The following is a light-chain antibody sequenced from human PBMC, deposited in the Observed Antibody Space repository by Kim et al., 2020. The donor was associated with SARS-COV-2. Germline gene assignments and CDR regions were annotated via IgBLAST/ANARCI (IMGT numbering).Light chain of an antibody. V-gene: IGKV3-11*01. Sequence: LSPGERATLSCRARLSITRFFSCYQQKPGQAPRRPSYEASTMPSGIPARFSVSGSVTHFTLTTRSPEPEDLVVYNSQQRSNWPLTFGGGTKMYIK. CDR2: EAS. CDR3: QQRSNWPLT. J-gene: IGKJ4*01. CDR1: LSITRF.